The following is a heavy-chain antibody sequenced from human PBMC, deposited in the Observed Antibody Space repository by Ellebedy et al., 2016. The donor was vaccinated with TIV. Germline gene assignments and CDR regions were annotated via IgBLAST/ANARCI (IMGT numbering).Heavy chain of an antibody. J-gene: IGHJ4*02. D-gene: IGHD5-12*01. Sequence: GESLKISCAASGFTFTTYWMSWVRQAPGKGLEWVANMNQVGSEKYYVDSVKGRFTISRDNAQNSLYLHMNNLRAEDTAVYYCARDPNSLGDTGYGDYWGQGVVVTVST. CDR2: MNQVGSEK. V-gene: IGHV3-7*03. CDR1: GFTFTTYW. CDR3: ARDPNSLGDTGYGDY.